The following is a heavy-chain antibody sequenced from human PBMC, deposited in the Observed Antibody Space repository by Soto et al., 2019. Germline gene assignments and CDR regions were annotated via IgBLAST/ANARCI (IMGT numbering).Heavy chain of an antibody. Sequence: QVQLQESGPGLVKPSQTLSLTCTVSGGSISSGGYYWSWIRQHPGKGLACIGYIYYSGSTYHNPSLRSRVTISVDTSKNQFSLKLSSVTAADTAVYYCARVGVHGDYKGLIDYWGQGTLVTVSS. D-gene: IGHD4-17*01. CDR3: ARVGVHGDYKGLIDY. J-gene: IGHJ4*02. CDR1: GGSISSGGYY. V-gene: IGHV4-31*03. CDR2: IYYSGST.